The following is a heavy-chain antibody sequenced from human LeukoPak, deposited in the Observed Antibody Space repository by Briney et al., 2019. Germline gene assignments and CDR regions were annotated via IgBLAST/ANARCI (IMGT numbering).Heavy chain of an antibody. CDR2: IIPIFGTT. J-gene: IGHJ4*02. D-gene: IGHD3-16*01. Sequence: SVKVSCKASGYTFTGYYMHWVRQAPGQGLEWMGGIIPIFGTTNYARKFRGRVTLTADKSTRTAYMELSSLRSEDTAVHYCARDNDSRDPPHFDYWGQGTLVTVSS. V-gene: IGHV1-69*06. CDR3: ARDNDSRDPPHFDY. CDR1: GYTFTGYY.